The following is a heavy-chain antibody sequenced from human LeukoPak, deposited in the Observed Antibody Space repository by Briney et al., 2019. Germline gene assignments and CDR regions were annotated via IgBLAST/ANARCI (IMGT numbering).Heavy chain of an antibody. D-gene: IGHD3-10*01. V-gene: IGHV3-23*01. CDR2: ISASGSST. J-gene: IGHJ6*02. Sequence: PGGSLRLSCAASGFAFSTYAVSWVRQAPGKGLEWVSAISASGSSTFYADSVKGRFTISRDNSKNTLYLQMNSLRAEDTAVYYCAKPSGSGNYYYYYYGMDVWGQGTTVTVSS. CDR1: GFAFSTYA. CDR3: AKPSGSGNYYYYYYGMDV.